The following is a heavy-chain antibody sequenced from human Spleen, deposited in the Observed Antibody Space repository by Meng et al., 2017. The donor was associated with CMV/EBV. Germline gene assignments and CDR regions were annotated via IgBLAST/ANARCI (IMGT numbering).Heavy chain of an antibody. CDR1: GYTFTGYY. CDR2: INPNSGGT. CDR3: ARIGIVVVPARSYYYYGMDV. J-gene: IGHJ6*02. V-gene: IGHV1-2*02. D-gene: IGHD2-2*01. Sequence: ASVKVSCKASGYTFTGYYMHWVRQAPGQGLEWMGWINPNSGGTNYAQKFQGRVTMTRDTSISTAYMELSGLRSDDTAVYYCARIGIVVVPARSYYYYGMDVWGQGTTVTVSS.